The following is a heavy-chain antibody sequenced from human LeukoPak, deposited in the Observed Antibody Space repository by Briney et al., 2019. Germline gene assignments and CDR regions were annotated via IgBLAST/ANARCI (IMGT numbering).Heavy chain of an antibody. CDR1: GYTFTSNY. J-gene: IGHJ4*02. CDR2: MNPNSGNT. V-gene: IGHV1-8*02. D-gene: IGHD3-9*01. Sequence: GASVKVSCKAFGYTFTSNYMHWVRQAPGQGLEWMGWMNPNSGNTGYAQKFQGRVTMTRNTSISTAYMELSSLRSEDTAVYYCARVVNRDYDILTGYLPRDWGQGTLVTVSS. CDR3: ARVVNRDYDILTGYLPRD.